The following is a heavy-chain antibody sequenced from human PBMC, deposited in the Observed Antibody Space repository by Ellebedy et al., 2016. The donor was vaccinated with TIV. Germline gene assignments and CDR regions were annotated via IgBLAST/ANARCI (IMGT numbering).Heavy chain of an antibody. J-gene: IGHJ6*02. V-gene: IGHV1-46*01. CDR1: GYTFTSYY. CDR2: INPSGGST. CDR3: ARGRGEKWLPPGRHHYYYYGMDV. Sequence: ASVKVSCXASGYTFTSYYMHWVRQAPGQGLEWMGIINPSGGSTSYAQKFQGRVTMTRDTSTSTVYMELSSLRSEDTAVYYCARGRGEKWLPPGRHHYYYYGMDVWGQGTTVTVSS. D-gene: IGHD3-22*01.